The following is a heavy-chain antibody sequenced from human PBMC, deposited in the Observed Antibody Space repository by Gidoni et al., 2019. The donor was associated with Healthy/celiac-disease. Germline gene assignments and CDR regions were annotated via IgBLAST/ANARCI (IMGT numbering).Heavy chain of an antibody. CDR3: AKESITIFGVVISRSFDY. Sequence: EVQLLEYGGGLVQPGGSLRLSCAASGFTFRRYAMSWVRQAPGKGLEWVSAISGSGGSTYYADSVKGRFTISRDNSKNTLYLQMNSLRAEDTAVYYCAKESITIFGVVISRSFDYWGQGTLVTVSS. V-gene: IGHV3-23*01. D-gene: IGHD3-3*01. CDR1: GFTFRRYA. CDR2: ISGSGGST. J-gene: IGHJ4*02.